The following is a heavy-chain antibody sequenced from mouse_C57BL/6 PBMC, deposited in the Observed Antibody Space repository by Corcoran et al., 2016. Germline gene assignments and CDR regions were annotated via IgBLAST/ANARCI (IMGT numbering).Heavy chain of an antibody. D-gene: IGHD1-1*01. CDR3: ARWDYGSPWAMDY. J-gene: IGHJ4*01. Sequence: QIQLVQSGPELKKPGETVKISCKASGYTFTTYGMSWVKQAPGKGLKWMGWINTYSGVPTYADDFKGRFAFSLETSASTAYLQINNLKNEDTATYFCARWDYGSPWAMDYWCQGTSVTVSS. V-gene: IGHV9-3*01. CDR1: GYTFTTYG. CDR2: INTYSGVP.